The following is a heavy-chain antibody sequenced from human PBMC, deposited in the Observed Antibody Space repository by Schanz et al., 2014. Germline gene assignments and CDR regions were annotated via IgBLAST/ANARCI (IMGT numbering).Heavy chain of an antibody. J-gene: IGHJ4*02. CDR1: GFTFSSHW. Sequence: EVQLVQSGGGLVQPGGSLRLSCAASGFTFSSHWMHWVRQDPGKGLVWVARINSVGSNTDYADSVTGRFTISRDNSKSTLYVEMNSLRVEDTAVYYCAKTLLPGGTQTFGNWGRGTLVTVSS. V-gene: IGHV3-74*01. CDR3: AKTLLPGGTQTFGN. CDR2: INSVGSNT. D-gene: IGHD3-9*01.